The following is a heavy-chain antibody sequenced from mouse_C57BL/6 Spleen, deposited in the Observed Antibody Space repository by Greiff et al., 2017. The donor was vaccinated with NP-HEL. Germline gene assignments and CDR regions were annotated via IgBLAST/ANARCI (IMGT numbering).Heavy chain of an antibody. CDR1: GFTFSDYG. CDR3: ARPYGSSYRNAMDY. D-gene: IGHD1-1*01. V-gene: IGHV5-17*01. Sequence: EVKVVESGGGLVKPGGSLKLSCAASGFTFSDYGMHWVRQAPEKGLEWVAYISSGSSTIYYADKVKGRFTISRDNAKNTLFLQMTSLRSEDTAMYYFARPYGSSYRNAMDYWGQGTSVTVSS. CDR2: ISSGSSTI. J-gene: IGHJ4*01.